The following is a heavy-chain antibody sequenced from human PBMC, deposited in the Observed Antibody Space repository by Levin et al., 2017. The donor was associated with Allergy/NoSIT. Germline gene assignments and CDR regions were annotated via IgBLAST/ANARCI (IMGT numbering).Heavy chain of an antibody. V-gene: IGHV4-61*01. CDR3: ARDMGGYCSSTSCYAWFDP. J-gene: IGHJ5*02. CDR2: IYYSGST. CDR1: GGSVSSGSYY. Sequence: SETLSLTCTVSGGSVSSGSYYWSWIRQPPGKGLEWIGYIYYSGSTNYNPSLKSRVTISVDTSKNQFSLKLSSVTAADTAVYYCARDMGGYCSSTSCYAWFDPWGQGTLVTVSS. D-gene: IGHD2-2*01.